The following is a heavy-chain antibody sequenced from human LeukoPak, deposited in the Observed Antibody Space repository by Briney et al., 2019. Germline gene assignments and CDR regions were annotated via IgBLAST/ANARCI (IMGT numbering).Heavy chain of an antibody. V-gene: IGHV3-23*01. J-gene: IGHJ4*02. D-gene: IGHD3-10*01. CDR3: AKGIAMVRGPSVYFDY. CDR2: ISGSGGST. CDR1: GFTFSSYA. Sequence: GGSLRLSCAASGFTFSSYAMSWVRQAPGKGLEWVSAISGSGGSTYYADSVKGRFTISRDNSKNTLYLQMNSLRAEDTAVYYCAKGIAMVRGPSVYFDYWGQGTLVTVSS.